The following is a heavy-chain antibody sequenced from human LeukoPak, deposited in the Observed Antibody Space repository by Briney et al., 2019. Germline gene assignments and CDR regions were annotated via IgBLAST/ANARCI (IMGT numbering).Heavy chain of an antibody. J-gene: IGHJ4*02. CDR3: VTETSGSFHY. CDR1: GFTFSNAW. CDR2: FKSKTNGGTT. Sequence: GGSLRLPCAASGFTFSNAWMNWVRQAPGEGLEWVGLFKSKTNGGTTDYAAPVKGRFTMSRDDSENTLYLQMNNLKTEDTAVYYCVTETSGSFHYWGQGTLVTVSS. D-gene: IGHD3-10*01. V-gene: IGHV3-15*01.